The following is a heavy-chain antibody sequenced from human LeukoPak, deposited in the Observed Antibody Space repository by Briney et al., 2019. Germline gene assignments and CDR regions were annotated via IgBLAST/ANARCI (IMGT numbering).Heavy chain of an antibody. CDR3: AREMVRGVITNWFDP. CDR1: GYTFTSYA. D-gene: IGHD3-10*01. Sequence: GASVKVSCKASGYTFTSYAMHWVRQAPGQRLEWMGWINAGNGNTKYSQKFQGRVTITRDTSASTAYMELSSLRSEDTAVYYCAREMVRGVITNWFDPWGQGTLVTVSS. CDR2: INAGNGNT. J-gene: IGHJ5*02. V-gene: IGHV1-3*01.